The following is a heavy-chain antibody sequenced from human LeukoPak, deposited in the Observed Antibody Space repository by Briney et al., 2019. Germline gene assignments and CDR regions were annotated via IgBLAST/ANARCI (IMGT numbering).Heavy chain of an antibody. CDR3: VTRLCSISACRASSYLSFDV. CDR2: VRQDGGEG. J-gene: IGHJ6*04. D-gene: IGHD3-10*02. V-gene: IGHV3-7*01. CDR1: GFTFNTYW. Sequence: AGGSLRLPCAASGFTFNTYWMTWVRQAPGRGLEWVANVRQDGGEGHYVDSVKGRFTVSRDNAENSLYLQLNSLRIEDTAVYYCVTRLCSISACRASSYLSFDVWGKGTTVTVSS.